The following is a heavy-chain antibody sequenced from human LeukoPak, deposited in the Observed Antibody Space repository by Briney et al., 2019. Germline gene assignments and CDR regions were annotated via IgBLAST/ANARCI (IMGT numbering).Heavy chain of an antibody. CDR2: ISSRGSAI. V-gene: IGHV3-48*03. D-gene: IGHD3-22*01. CDR3: ARGYYDAPGY. J-gene: IGHJ4*02. CDR1: GFTFSSYE. Sequence: PGGSLRLSCAASGFTFSSYEMNWVRQAPGKGLEWVSHISSRGSAIFYADSVKGRFTISRDNAKNSLYLQINSLRAEDTVVYHCARGYYDAPGYWGQGTLVTVSS.